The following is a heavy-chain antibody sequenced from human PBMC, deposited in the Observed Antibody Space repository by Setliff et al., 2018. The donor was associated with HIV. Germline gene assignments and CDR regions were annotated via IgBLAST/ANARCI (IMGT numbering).Heavy chain of an antibody. D-gene: IGHD2-2*01. J-gene: IGHJ3*02. CDR2: IIPIFGTA. CDR1: GGTFSSYA. Sequence: ASVKVSCKASGGTFSSYAISWVRQAPGQGLEWMGGIIPIFGTANYAQEFQGRVTITTDESTSTAYMELSSLRSEDTAVYYCARDRCSSTSCYGVHDAFDTWGQGTMVTVSS. CDR3: ARDRCSSTSCYGVHDAFDT. V-gene: IGHV1-69*05.